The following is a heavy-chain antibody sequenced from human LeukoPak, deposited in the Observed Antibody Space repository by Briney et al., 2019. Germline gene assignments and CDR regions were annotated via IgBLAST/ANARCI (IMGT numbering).Heavy chain of an antibody. J-gene: IGHJ6*02. Sequence: GESLKISCKGSGYSFTSYWVAWVRQMPGKGLEWMGIIYPGDSDIRYSPSFQGQVTISADKSISTAYLQWNSLKASDTAMYYCARVDCSGGSCYSWFGFYHYGLDVWGQGTTVTVSS. V-gene: IGHV5-51*01. D-gene: IGHD2-15*01. CDR3: ARVDCSGGSCYSWFGFYHYGLDV. CDR2: IYPGDSDI. CDR1: GYSFTSYW.